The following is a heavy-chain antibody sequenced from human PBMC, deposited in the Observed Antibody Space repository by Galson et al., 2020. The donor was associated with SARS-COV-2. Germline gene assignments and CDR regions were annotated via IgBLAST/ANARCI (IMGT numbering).Heavy chain of an antibody. CDR2: IYYSGST. CDR1: GGSISRYY. D-gene: IGHD3-10*01. J-gene: IGHJ6*02. Sequence: SETLSLTCTVSGGSISRYYWSWIRQPPGKGLEWIGYIYYSGSTNYNPSLKSRVTISVDTSKNQFSLKLSSVTAADTAVYYCARDPYGSGSYKTYGMDVWGQGTTVTVSS. CDR3: ARDPYGSGSYKTYGMDV. V-gene: IGHV4-59*13.